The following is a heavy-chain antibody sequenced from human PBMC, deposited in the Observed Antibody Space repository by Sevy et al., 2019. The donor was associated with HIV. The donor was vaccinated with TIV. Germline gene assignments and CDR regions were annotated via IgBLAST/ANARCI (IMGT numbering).Heavy chain of an antibody. J-gene: IGHJ6*02. V-gene: IGHV3-30*04. CDR3: ARDLNSGYANYYYYGMDV. D-gene: IGHD5-12*01. CDR2: ISYDGSNK. CDR1: GFTFINHA. Sequence: GESLKISCAASGFTFINHAMHWVRQAPGKGLEWVTVISYDGSNKYYADSVKGRFTISRDTSKSTGYLQMDSLRAEDTAVYYCARDLNSGYANYYYYGMDVWGQGTTVTVSS.